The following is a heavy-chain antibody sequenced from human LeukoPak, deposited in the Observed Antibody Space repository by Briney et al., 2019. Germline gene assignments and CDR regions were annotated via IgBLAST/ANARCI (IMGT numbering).Heavy chain of an antibody. V-gene: IGHV1-69*13. Sequence: SVKVPCKASGYTFTSYGISWVRQAPGQGLEWMGGIIPIFGTANYAQKFQGRVTITADESTSTAYMELSSLRSEDTAVYYCASGSYYYDSSGYYQRYGMDVWGQGTTVTVSS. CDR1: GYTFTSYG. J-gene: IGHJ6*02. CDR3: ASGSYYYDSSGYYQRYGMDV. CDR2: IIPIFGTA. D-gene: IGHD3-22*01.